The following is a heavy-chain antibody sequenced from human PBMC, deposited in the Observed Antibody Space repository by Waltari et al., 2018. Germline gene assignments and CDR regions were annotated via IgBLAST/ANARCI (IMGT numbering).Heavy chain of an antibody. D-gene: IGHD2-2*01. V-gene: IGHV1-2*02. CDR2: INPNSGGT. J-gene: IGHJ3*02. CDR1: GYTFTGYY. CDR3: ARDHCSSTSCYPGKAFDI. Sequence: QVQLVQSGAEVKKPGASVKVSCKASGYTFTGYYMHRVRQAPGQGLQWMGWINPNSGGTNYAQKFQGRVTMTRDTSISTAYMELSRLRSDDTAVYYCARDHCSSTSCYPGKAFDIWGQGTMVTVSS.